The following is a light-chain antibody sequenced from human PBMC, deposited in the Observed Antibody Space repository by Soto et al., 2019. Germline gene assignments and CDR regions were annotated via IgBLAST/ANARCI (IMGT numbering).Light chain of an antibody. Sequence: PGDRATLSCRASQSVSSSYLAWYQQKPGQAPRLLISGASSRATGIPDRFSGSGSGTDFTLTISRLEPEDFAVYYCQQYGSSPRTFGQGTKVEIK. CDR2: GAS. CDR3: QQYGSSPRT. V-gene: IGKV3-20*01. CDR1: QSVSSSY. J-gene: IGKJ1*01.